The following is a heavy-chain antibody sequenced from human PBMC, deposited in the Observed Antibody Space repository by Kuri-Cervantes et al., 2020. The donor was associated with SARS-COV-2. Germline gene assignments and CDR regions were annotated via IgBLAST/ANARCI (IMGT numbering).Heavy chain of an antibody. J-gene: IGHJ4*02. CDR1: GFTFSSYE. Sequence: GSLRLSCAASGFTFSSYEMNWVRQPPGKGLEWIGSIYFSGSTYYTPSLKSRVTISVDTSKNQYSLKLTSVTATDTAVYYCGRQASDWHIDYWGQGTLVTVSS. CDR3: GRQASDWHIDY. CDR2: IYFSGST. D-gene: IGHD3-9*01. V-gene: IGHV4-39*01.